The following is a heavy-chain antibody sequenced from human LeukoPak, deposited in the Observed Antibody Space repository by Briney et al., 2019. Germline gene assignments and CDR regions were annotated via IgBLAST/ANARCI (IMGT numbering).Heavy chain of an antibody. V-gene: IGHV5-51*01. J-gene: IGHJ4*02. D-gene: IGHD6-19*01. CDR2: IYSSDSNT. Sequence: GESLQIPCRGSGDSSTSYWISWVRHMTGQGLEWMGFIYSSDSNTSYSPSFQAQVTISADKSISTAYLQWSSLKASDTAMYYCARLPDVAVAGTVGLFDYWGQGTLVTVSS. CDR3: ARLPDVAVAGTVGLFDY. CDR1: GDSSTSYW.